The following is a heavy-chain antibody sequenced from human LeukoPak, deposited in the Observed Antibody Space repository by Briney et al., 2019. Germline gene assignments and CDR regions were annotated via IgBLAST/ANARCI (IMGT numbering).Heavy chain of an antibody. CDR2: INPNSGGT. D-gene: IGHD3-3*01. Sequence: ASVKVSCKASGYTFTGYYMHWVRQAPGQGLEWMGWINPNSGGTNYAQIFKDRVTMTRHTSISTAYMELSRLRSDDTAVYYCARGPGYCDFWIGYLNIDYWGQGTLVTLP. CDR3: ARGPGYCDFWIGYLNIDY. V-gene: IGHV1-2*02. J-gene: IGHJ4*02. CDR1: GYTFTGYY.